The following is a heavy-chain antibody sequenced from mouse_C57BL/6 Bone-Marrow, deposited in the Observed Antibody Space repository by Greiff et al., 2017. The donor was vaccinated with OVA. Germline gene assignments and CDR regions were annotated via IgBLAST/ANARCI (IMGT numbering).Heavy chain of an antibody. J-gene: IGHJ2*01. CDR1: GFNIKDYY. Sequence: EVKLVESGAELVKPGASVKLSCTASGFNIKDYYMHWVKQRTEQGLEWIGRIDPEDGETKYAPKFQGKATITADTSSNTAYLQLSSLTSEDTAVYYCARLRGEYYFDYWGQGTTLTVSS. V-gene: IGHV14-2*01. CDR2: IDPEDGET. CDR3: ARLRGEYYFDY. D-gene: IGHD1-1*01.